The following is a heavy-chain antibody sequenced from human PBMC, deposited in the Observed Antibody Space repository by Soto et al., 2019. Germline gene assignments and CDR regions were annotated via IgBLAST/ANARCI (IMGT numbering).Heavy chain of an antibody. D-gene: IGHD6-13*01. CDR1: GFTFTSSA. Sequence: QMQLVQSGPEVKKPGTSVKVSCKASGFTFTSSAVQWVRQARGQRLEWIGWIVVGSGNTNYAQKFQERVTITRDMSXXPXYXXLSSLRSEDTAVYYCAADGIAAAGQDYYYYYGMDVWGQGTTVTVSS. CDR3: AADGIAAAGQDYYYYYGMDV. J-gene: IGHJ6*02. V-gene: IGHV1-58*01. CDR2: IVVGSGNT.